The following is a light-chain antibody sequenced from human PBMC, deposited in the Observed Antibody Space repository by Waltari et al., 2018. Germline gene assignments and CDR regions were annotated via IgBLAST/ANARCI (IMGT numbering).Light chain of an antibody. CDR3: NSRDSTGNHFYV. Sequence: SSELTQDPAVSVALGQTVRITCQGDSLRSYYASWYQQKPGQAPVVVIYGKNNRPSGIPDRCSGSRSGNTASLSITGAQAEDEADYYCNSRDSTGNHFYVFGTGTKVTVL. CDR2: GKN. J-gene: IGLJ1*01. CDR1: SLRSYY. V-gene: IGLV3-19*01.